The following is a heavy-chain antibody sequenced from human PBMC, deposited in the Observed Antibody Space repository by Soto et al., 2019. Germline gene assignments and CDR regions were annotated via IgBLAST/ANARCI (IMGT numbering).Heavy chain of an antibody. CDR2: MSGSGDSI. CDR1: GFTFSNYA. D-gene: IGHD1-1*01. Sequence: DVQVLESGGDLVQPGESLRLSCAASGFTFSNYAMTWVRQDPGKGLEWVSTMSGSGDSIYYADSVKGRFTISRDNSKNTLYLQLNSLRADDWAVYYCATGRQMGYWGQGTLVIVSS. V-gene: IGHV3-23*01. J-gene: IGHJ4*02. CDR3: ATGRQMGY.